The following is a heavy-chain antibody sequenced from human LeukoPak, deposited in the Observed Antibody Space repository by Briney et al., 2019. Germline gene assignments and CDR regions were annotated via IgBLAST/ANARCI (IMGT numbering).Heavy chain of an antibody. CDR2: INPNSGGT. CDR3: ASPSIAARPPYYYGMDV. V-gene: IGHV1-2*02. Sequence: GSSVKVSCKASGYTFTGYYMHWVRQSPGQGLEWMGGINPNSGGTNYAQKFEGRVTMTRDTSISTAYMEMSSLRSEDTAVYYCASPSIAARPPYYYGMDVWGQGTTVTVSS. J-gene: IGHJ6*02. D-gene: IGHD6-6*01. CDR1: GYTFTGYY.